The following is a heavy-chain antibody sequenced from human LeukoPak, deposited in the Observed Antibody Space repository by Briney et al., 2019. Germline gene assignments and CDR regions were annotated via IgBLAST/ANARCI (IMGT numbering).Heavy chain of an antibody. D-gene: IGHD3-22*01. CDR3: ARESFDSSGSWFDP. J-gene: IGHJ5*02. V-gene: IGHV3-30*02. CDR1: GFTFSSYG. CDR2: IRYDGSNK. Sequence: GGSLRLSCAASGFTFSSYGMHWVRQAPGKGLEWVAFIRYDGSNKYYADSVKGRFTISRDNSKNTLYLQMNSLRAEDTAVYYCARESFDSSGSWFDPWGQGTLVTVSS.